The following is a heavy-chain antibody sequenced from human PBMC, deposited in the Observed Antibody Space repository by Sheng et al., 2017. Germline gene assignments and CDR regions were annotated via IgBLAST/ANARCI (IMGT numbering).Heavy chain of an antibody. J-gene: IGHJ3*02. CDR1: GFTFSSYG. D-gene: IGHD2-2*01. CDR3: AKEGRRYQLLYDAFDI. Sequence: EVQLVESGGGLVQPGGTLRLSCAASGFTFSSYGMSWVRQAPGKGLEWVSAISHSGGRTYYADSVKGRFTISRDNSKNTLYLQMNTLRAEDTAVYYCAKEGRRYQLLYDAFDIWGQGTMVTVSS. CDR2: ISHSGGRT. V-gene: IGHV3-23*04.